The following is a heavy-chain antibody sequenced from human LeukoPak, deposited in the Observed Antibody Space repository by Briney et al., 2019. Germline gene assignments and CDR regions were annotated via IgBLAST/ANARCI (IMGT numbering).Heavy chain of an antibody. CDR2: ISSSGSTI. Sequence: PGGSLRLSRAASGFTFSDYYMSWIRQAPGKGLEWVSYISSSGSTIYYADSVKGRFTISRDNAKNSLYLQMNSLRAEDTAVYYCARILSSTSCCDYWGQGTLVTVSS. CDR3: ARILSSTSCCDY. CDR1: GFTFSDYY. J-gene: IGHJ4*02. V-gene: IGHV3-11*01. D-gene: IGHD2-2*01.